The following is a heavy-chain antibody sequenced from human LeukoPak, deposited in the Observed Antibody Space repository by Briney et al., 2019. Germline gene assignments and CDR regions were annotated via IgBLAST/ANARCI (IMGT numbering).Heavy chain of an antibody. CDR2: IYYSGNT. CDR3: ARATVGATGGIFFDY. D-gene: IGHD1-26*01. Sequence: PSETLSLNCTLSGRSISSSNSYWGWIRQPPGKGLEWIDSIYYSGNTYYNGSLKSQVSISIDTSKNQFSLKLTSVTAADTAVYYCARATVGATGGIFFDYWGQGTLVTVSS. V-gene: IGHV4-39*07. CDR1: GRSISSSNSY. J-gene: IGHJ4*02.